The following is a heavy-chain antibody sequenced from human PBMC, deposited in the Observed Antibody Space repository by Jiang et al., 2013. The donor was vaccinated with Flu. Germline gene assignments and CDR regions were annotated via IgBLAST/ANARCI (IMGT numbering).Heavy chain of an antibody. CDR3: ARGGGVVVISPIDY. CDR2: ISSSSSYI. Sequence: LVESGGGLVKPGGSLRLSCAASGFTFSSYSMNWVRQAPGKGLEWVSSISSSSSYIYYADSVKGRFTISRDNAKNSLYLQMNSLRAEDTAVYYCARGGGVVVISPIDYWGQGTLVTVSS. D-gene: IGHD3-22*01. CDR1: GFTFSSYS. V-gene: IGHV3-21*01. J-gene: IGHJ4*02.